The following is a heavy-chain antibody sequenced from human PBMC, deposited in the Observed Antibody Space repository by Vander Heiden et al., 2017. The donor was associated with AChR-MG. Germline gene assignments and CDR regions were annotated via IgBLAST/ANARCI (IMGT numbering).Heavy chain of an antibody. CDR2: LVQGGRT. V-gene: IGHV4-34*01. Sequence: QVLLQQSGARPLKPSEAPSLTCAADRGSFSGSDCTWIRPSPAQGREWLGDLVQGGRTNYNPSLESRVTISVDASKNKFSLNLRSVTAADTAVYYWARGRDSFECSGQRCYASFDYWGRGTQVTVSS. CDR3: ARGRDSFECSGQRCYASFDY. CDR1: RGSFSGSD. D-gene: IGHD6-19*01. J-gene: IGHJ4*02.